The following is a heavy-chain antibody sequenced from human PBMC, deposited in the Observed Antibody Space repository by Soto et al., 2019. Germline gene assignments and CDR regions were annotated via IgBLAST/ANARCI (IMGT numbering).Heavy chain of an antibody. CDR1: GYTFTSYD. CDR2: IIPIFGTA. J-gene: IGHJ4*02. CDR3: ARELVDYDSSGYHDY. D-gene: IGHD3-22*01. Sequence: SVKVSCKASGYTFTSYDINWVRQAPGQGLEWMGGIIPIFGTANYAQKFQGRVTITADESTSTAYMELSSLRSEDTAVYYCARELVDYDSSGYHDYWGQGTLVTVS. V-gene: IGHV1-69*01.